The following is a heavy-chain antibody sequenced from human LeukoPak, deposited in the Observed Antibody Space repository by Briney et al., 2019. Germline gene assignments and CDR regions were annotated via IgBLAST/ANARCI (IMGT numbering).Heavy chain of an antibody. J-gene: IGHJ3*02. CDR2: IIPIFGTA. D-gene: IGHD1-26*01. CDR3: AGGHREWALGVSYSGDAFDI. V-gene: IGHV1-69*01. CDR1: GGTFSSYA. Sequence: GSSVKVSCKASGGTFSSYAISWVRQAPGQGLEWMGGIIPIFGTANYAQKFQGRVTITADESTSTAYMELSSLRSEDTAVYYCAGGHREWALGVSYSGDAFDIWGQGTMVTVSS.